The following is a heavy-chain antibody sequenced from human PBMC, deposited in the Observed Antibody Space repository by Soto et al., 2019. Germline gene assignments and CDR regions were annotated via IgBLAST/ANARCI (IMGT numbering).Heavy chain of an antibody. CDR1: GFTFSNYW. J-gene: IGHJ4*02. Sequence: EVQLVESGGGLVQPGGSLRLSCAGSGFTFSNYWMHWVRQAPGKGLEWVSRIDHDGPTDYADSVRDRFTISRDNAENTLYLQMNNLRPEDTAVYYCVRDSHGDYWGQGTLVTVSS. CDR2: IDHDGPT. V-gene: IGHV3-74*01. CDR3: VRDSHGDY.